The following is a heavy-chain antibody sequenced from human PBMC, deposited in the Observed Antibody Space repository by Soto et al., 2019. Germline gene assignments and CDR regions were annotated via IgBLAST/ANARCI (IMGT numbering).Heavy chain of an antibody. CDR2: IYWDDDK. CDR1: GFSLSNSGVG. CDR3: ARLYGSGCSCYPCFDY. Sequence: QITLKESGPTLVKPTQTLTLTCTFSGFSLSNSGVGVGWIRQPPGKALEWLALIYWDDDKRYSPSLKSRLTITKDTSKNKVVLTMTNMDPVDTATYYCARLYGSGCSCYPCFDYWCQGTLVTVSS. V-gene: IGHV2-5*02. J-gene: IGHJ4*02. D-gene: IGHD2-15*01.